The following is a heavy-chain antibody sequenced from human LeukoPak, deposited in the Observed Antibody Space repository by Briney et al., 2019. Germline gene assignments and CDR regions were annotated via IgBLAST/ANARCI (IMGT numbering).Heavy chain of an antibody. D-gene: IGHD3-16*01. CDR2: MNPNSGNT. CDR3: ARGVHDYVLWFDP. J-gene: IGHJ5*02. V-gene: IGHV1-8*01. Sequence: GASVKVSCKASGYTFTSYDINWVRQATGQGLEWMGWMNPNSGNTGYAQKFQGRVTLTSNTSISTAYMELSSLRSEDTAVYYCARGVHDYVLWFDPWGQGTLVTVSS. CDR1: GYTFTSYD.